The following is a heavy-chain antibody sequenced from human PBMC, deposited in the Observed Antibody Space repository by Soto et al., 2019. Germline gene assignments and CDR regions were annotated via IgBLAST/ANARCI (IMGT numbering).Heavy chain of an antibody. CDR1: GGSISSYY. J-gene: IGHJ4*02. Sequence: SETLSLTCTVSGGSISSYYWSWIRQPPGKGLEWIGYIYYSGSTNYNPSLKSRVNISVDTSKNQFSLKLSSVTAADTAVYYCARTYSSGWYGYWGQGTLVTVSS. V-gene: IGHV4-59*08. CDR2: IYYSGST. D-gene: IGHD6-19*01. CDR3: ARTYSSGWYGY.